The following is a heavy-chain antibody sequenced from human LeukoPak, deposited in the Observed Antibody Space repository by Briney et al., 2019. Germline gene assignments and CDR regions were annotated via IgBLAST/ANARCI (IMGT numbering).Heavy chain of an antibody. V-gene: IGHV3-23*01. CDR1: GFTFSHFW. D-gene: IGHD3-16*01. J-gene: IGHJ4*02. CDR3: ARGKGIGAPSY. CDR2: ISGSGGST. Sequence: GGSLRLSCAASGFTFSHFWMSWVRQAPGKGLEWVSAISGSGGSTYYADSVKGRFIISRDNSKNTLYLQMNSLRAEDTAVYYCARGKGIGAPSYWGQGTLVTVSS.